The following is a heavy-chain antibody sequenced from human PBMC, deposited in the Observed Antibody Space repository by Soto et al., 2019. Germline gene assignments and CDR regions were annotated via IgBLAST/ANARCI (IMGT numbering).Heavy chain of an antibody. V-gene: IGHV5-51*01. Sequence: PGESLKISCKGSGYSFTSYWIGWVRQMPGKGLEWMGIIYPGDSDTRYSPSFKGQVTISADKSISTAYLQWSSLKASDTAIYYSSRHNYYDSSGYYWDYYYGMDVWGQGTTVTVSS. CDR1: GYSFTSYW. D-gene: IGHD3-22*01. CDR3: SRHNYYDSSGYYWDYYYGMDV. J-gene: IGHJ6*02. CDR2: IYPGDSDT.